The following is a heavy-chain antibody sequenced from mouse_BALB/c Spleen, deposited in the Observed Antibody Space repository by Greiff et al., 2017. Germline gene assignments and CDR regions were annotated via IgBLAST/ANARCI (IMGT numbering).Heavy chain of an antibody. CDR2: ILPGSGST. D-gene: IGHD2-1*01. CDR1: GYTFSSYW. Sequence: QVQLKESGAELMKPGASVKISCKATGYTFSSYWIEWVKQRPGHGLEWIGEILPGSGSTNYNEKFKGKATFTADTSSNTAYMQLSSLTSEDSAVYYCARGGSYGNYVDYYAMDYWGQGTSVTVSS. V-gene: IGHV1-9*01. CDR3: ARGGSYGNYVDYYAMDY. J-gene: IGHJ4*01.